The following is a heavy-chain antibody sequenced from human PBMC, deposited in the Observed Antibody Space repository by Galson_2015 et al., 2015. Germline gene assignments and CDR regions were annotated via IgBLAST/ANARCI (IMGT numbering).Heavy chain of an antibody. D-gene: IGHD3-3*01. CDR1: GFTFSSYA. CDR3: AKVLLPDAEGTLDYDFWSGYYEDY. CDR2: ISGSGGST. V-gene: IGHV3-23*01. Sequence: SLRLSCAASGFTFSSYAMSWVRQAPGKGLEWVSAISGSGGSTYYADSVKGRFTISRDNSKNTLYLQMNSLRAEDTAVYYCAKVLLPDAEGTLDYDFWSGYYEDYWGQGTLVTVSS. J-gene: IGHJ4*02.